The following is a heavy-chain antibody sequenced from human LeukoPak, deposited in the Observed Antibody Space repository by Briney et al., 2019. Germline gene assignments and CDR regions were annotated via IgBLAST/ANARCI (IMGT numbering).Heavy chain of an antibody. CDR1: GFTFSRYG. J-gene: IGHJ4*02. CDR3: ATALVGAPADAFDY. D-gene: IGHD1-26*01. V-gene: IGHV3-23*01. CDR2: ISASGGSI. Sequence: PGGYLRLSCAASGFTFSRYGMSWVRQAAGKGLEWVSVISASGGSIYYADSVKGRFTISRDNSKNTLYLQMDSLRAEDTAVYYCATALVGAPADAFDYWGQGTLVTVSS.